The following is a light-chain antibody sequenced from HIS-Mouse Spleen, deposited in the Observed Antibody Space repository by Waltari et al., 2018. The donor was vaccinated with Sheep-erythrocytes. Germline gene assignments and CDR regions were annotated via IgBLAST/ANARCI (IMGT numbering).Light chain of an antibody. CDR3: QQRSNWYT. J-gene: IGKJ2*01. V-gene: IGKV3-11*01. Sequence: EIVLTQSPATLSLSPGARATLSCRASQSVSSYLAWYQQKPGQAPMLLIYDASNRATGIPARFSGSGSGTDFTLTISSLEPEDFAVYYCQQRSNWYTFGQGTKLEIK. CDR2: DAS. CDR1: QSVSSY.